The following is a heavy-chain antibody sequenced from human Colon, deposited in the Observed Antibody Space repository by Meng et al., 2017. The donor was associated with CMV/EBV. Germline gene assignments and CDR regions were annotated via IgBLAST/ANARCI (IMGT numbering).Heavy chain of an antibody. Sequence: QVQRQESGPRRVKPSETLSLPCTASGGSISSPSYYWAWVRQPPGKGLEWIGSIYYTGGTFYSPSLKSRVTISIDTSKNHFSLKLNSVTAADTAMYYCTRETGGSSLAYWGQGILVTVSS. V-gene: IGHV4-39*02. J-gene: IGHJ4*02. CDR1: GGSISSPSYY. CDR2: IYYTGGT. D-gene: IGHD6-13*01. CDR3: TRETGGSSLAY.